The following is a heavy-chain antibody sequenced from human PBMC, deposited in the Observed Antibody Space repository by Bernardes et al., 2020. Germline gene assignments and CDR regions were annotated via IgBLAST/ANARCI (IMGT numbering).Heavy chain of an antibody. CDR3: ARGTPGIVGAQGDFQH. Sequence: SETLSLTCTVSGGSISSYYWSWIRQPPGKGLEWIGYIYYSGSTNYNPSLKSRVTISVDTSKNQFSLKLSSVTAADTAVYYCARGTPGIVGAQGDFQHWGQGTLVTVSS. J-gene: IGHJ1*01. D-gene: IGHD1-26*01. V-gene: IGHV4-59*01. CDR1: GGSISSYY. CDR2: IYYSGST.